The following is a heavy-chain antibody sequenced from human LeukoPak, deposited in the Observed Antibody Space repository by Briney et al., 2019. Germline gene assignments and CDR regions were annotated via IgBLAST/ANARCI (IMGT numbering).Heavy chain of an antibody. J-gene: IGHJ4*02. Sequence: ASVKVSCKASGYTFTSHGISWVRQAPGQGLEWTGWISAYNGNTNYAQKLQGRVTMTTDTSTSTAYMELRSLRSDDTAVYYCARDSTLYDFWSGYYIDYWGQGTLVTVSS. D-gene: IGHD3-3*01. V-gene: IGHV1-18*01. CDR3: ARDSTLYDFWSGYYIDY. CDR2: ISAYNGNT. CDR1: GYTFTSHG.